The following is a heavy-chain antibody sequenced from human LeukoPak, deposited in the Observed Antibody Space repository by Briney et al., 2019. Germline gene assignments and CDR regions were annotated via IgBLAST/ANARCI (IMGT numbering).Heavy chain of an antibody. V-gene: IGHV1-2*02. Sequence: ASVKVSCKASGYTFTGYYMHWVRQAPGQGLEWMGWFNPDNGGTNYAQKFQGRVTMTRDTSISTAYMELSRLRSDDTAVYYCAATVTDNWFDPWGQGTLVTVSS. D-gene: IGHD4-17*01. J-gene: IGHJ5*02. CDR2: FNPDNGGT. CDR3: AATVTDNWFDP. CDR1: GYTFTGYY.